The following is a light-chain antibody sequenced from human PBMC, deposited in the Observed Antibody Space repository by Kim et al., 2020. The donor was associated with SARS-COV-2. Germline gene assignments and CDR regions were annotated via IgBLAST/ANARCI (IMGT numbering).Light chain of an antibody. Sequence: SPGERATLSCRARQSVSSSYLAWYQQKPGQAPRLLIYGASSRATGVPDRFSGSGSGTDFTLTISRLEPEDFAVYFCQQYGRSPPFTFGQGTKLEIK. CDR2: GAS. V-gene: IGKV3-20*01. J-gene: IGKJ2*01. CDR3: QQYGRSPPFT. CDR1: QSVSSSY.